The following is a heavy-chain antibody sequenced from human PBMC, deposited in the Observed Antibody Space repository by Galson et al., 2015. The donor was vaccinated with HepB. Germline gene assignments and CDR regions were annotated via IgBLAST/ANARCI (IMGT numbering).Heavy chain of an antibody. V-gene: IGHV5-51*01. CDR3: ARHNCGGDCAGYYYYGMDV. CDR2: IYPGDSDT. D-gene: IGHD2-21*02. Sequence: QSGAEVKKPGESLKISCKGFGYTFTNYWIGWVRQMPGKGLEWMGLIYPGDSDTRYSPSFQGQVTISADKSISTAYLQWSSLKASDTAMYYCARHNCGGDCAGYYYYGMDVWGQGTTVTVSS. CDR1: GYTFTNYW. J-gene: IGHJ6*02.